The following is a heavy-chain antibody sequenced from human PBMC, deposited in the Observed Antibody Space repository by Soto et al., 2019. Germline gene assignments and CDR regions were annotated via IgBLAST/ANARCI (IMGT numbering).Heavy chain of an antibody. Sequence: QVQLQESGPGLVKPSQTLSLTCTVSGGSISSVNYYWSGIRQHPGKGLEWIGYIFNSESTYYNPSLMSRLTISVDASKNQFSLKLSSVTAADTAVYYCARGLVGGDYVRNFYYMDVWGKGTTVTVSS. CDR3: ARGLVGGDYVRNFYYMDV. CDR1: GGSISSVNYY. CDR2: IFNSEST. D-gene: IGHD4-17*01. J-gene: IGHJ6*03. V-gene: IGHV4-31*03.